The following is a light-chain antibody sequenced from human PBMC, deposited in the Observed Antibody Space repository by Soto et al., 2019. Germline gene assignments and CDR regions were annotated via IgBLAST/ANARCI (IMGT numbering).Light chain of an antibody. V-gene: IGKV3-11*01. CDR1: QSVSSY. CDR2: DAS. Sequence: EIVLTQSPATLSLSPRERATLSCRASQSVSSYLAWYQQKPGQAPRLLIYDASNRATGIPARFSGSGSGTDFTLTISSLEPDDFGVYYCQQRNNWPLTFGGGTQVEIK. CDR3: QQRNNWPLT. J-gene: IGKJ4*01.